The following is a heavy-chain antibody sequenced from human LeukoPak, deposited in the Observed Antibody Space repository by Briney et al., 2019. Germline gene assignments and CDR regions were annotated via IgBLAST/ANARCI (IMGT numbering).Heavy chain of an antibody. CDR2: ISSSGSTI. Sequence: GGSLRLSCAASGFTFSSYAMSWIRQAPGKGLEWVSYISSSGSTIYYADSVKGRFTISRDNAKNSLYLQMNSLRAEDTAVYYCARDPAYDSSLGWFDPWGQGTLVTVSS. CDR1: GFTFSSYA. D-gene: IGHD3-22*01. CDR3: ARDPAYDSSLGWFDP. J-gene: IGHJ5*02. V-gene: IGHV3-11*04.